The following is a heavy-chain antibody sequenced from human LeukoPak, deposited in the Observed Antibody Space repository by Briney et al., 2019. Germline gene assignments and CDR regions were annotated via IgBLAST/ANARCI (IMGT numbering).Heavy chain of an antibody. CDR1: GYTFTSYG. D-gene: IGHD5-12*01. CDR3: ARDEVGGRVATIIVQDWFDP. V-gene: IGHV1-18*04. Sequence: ASVTVSFKASGYTFTSYGISWVRQAPGQGLEWMGWISGYNGNTKYAQKLQGRVTMTTDTSTSTAYMELRSLRSDDTAVYYCARDEVGGRVATIIVQDWFDPWGQGTLVTVSS. J-gene: IGHJ5*02. CDR2: ISGYNGNT.